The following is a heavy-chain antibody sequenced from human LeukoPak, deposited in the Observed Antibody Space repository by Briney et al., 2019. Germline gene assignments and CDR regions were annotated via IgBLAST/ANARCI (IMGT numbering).Heavy chain of an antibody. CDR1: GGTFSIYA. V-gene: IGHV1-69*13. D-gene: IGHD3-9*01. Sequence: ASVEVSSKASGGTFSIYAISWVRQAPGQGREWMGGIIPIFGTANYAQKFQGRVTITADESTSKAYMELSSLKSEDTAVYYCARSSYYDILTGYYGGNFDYWGQGTLVTVSS. CDR2: IIPIFGTA. CDR3: ARSSYYDILTGYYGGNFDY. J-gene: IGHJ4*02.